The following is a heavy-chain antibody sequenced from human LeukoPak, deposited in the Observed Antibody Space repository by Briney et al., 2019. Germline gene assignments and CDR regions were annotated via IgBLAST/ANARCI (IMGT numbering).Heavy chain of an antibody. CDR3: ARGVHYYYYGMDV. Sequence: RPSETLSLTCAVSGGSISSGGYSWSWVRQPPGKGLEWIGYIYHSGSTYYNPSLKSRVTISVDRSKNQFSLKLSSVTAADTAVYYCARGVHYYYYGMDVWGQGTTVTVSS. CDR1: GGSISSGGYS. V-gene: IGHV4-30-2*01. CDR2: IYHSGST. J-gene: IGHJ6*02.